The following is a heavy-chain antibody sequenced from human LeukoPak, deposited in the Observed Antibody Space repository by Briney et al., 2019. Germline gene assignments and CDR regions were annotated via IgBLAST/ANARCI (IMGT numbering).Heavy chain of an antibody. CDR1: GFTFSSHA. CDR2: VSWDGNVK. CDR3: ARDLSMSYSVDY. Sequence: GGSLRLSCAASGFTFSSHAMHWVRQAPGKGLEWLAFVSWDGNVKYCADSVEGRFTISRDSPKNTLFLQMNSLRAEDTAVYYCARDLSMSYSVDYWGQGTLVTVSS. J-gene: IGHJ4*02. D-gene: IGHD2-21*01. V-gene: IGHV3-30*04.